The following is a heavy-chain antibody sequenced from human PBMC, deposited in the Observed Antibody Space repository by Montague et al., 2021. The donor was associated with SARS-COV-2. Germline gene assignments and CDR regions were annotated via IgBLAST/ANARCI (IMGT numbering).Heavy chain of an antibody. CDR3: VEIVGAADY. CDR1: GGSISSSSYY. Sequence: TLSLTCTVSGGSISSSSYYWGWIRQPPGKGLEWIGSIYYSGSTYYNPSLKSRVTISVDTFKNQFSLKLSSVTAADTAVYYCVEIVGAADYWGQGTLVTVSS. V-gene: IGHV4-39*01. D-gene: IGHD1-26*01. J-gene: IGHJ4*02. CDR2: IYYSGST.